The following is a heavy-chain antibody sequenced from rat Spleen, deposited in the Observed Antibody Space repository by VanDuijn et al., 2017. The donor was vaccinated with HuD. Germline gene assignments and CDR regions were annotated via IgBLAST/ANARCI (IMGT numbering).Heavy chain of an antibody. J-gene: IGHJ4*01. D-gene: IGHD1-10*01. V-gene: IGHV3-3*01. CDR2: INSAGST. CDR3: ARPHNYRYIMDA. CDR1: GYSITSNY. Sequence: EVQLQESGPGLVKPSQSLSLTCSVTGYSITSNYWGWIRKFPGNKVECMGYINSAGSTNYKPSLKSRISITRDTSKNQFFLQVNSVTTEDTATYYCARPHNYRYIMDAWGQGASVTVSS.